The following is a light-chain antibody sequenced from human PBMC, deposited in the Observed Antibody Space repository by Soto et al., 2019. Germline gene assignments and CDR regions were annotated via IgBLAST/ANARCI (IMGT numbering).Light chain of an antibody. CDR2: GNS. CDR3: QSYDSSLSGYVV. J-gene: IGLJ2*01. Sequence: QSVLTQPHSVSGAPGQGVTISCTGSSSNIGAGYDVHWYQQLPGTAPKLLIYGNSNRPSGVPDRFSGSKSGTSASLAITGLQAEDEADYYCQSYDSSLSGYVVFGGGTQLTVL. V-gene: IGLV1-40*01. CDR1: SSNIGAGYD.